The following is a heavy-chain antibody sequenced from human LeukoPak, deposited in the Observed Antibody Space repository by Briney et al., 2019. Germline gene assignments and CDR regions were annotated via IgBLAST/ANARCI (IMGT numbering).Heavy chain of an antibody. V-gene: IGHV3-53*01. Sequence: GGSLRLSCAASGFTVSNNYMSWVRQAPGKGLEWVSVIYSGGSTYYADSVKGRFTISRDTSKNTLYLQMNSLRAEDTAVYYCARRRYNWNAIDYWGQGTLVTVSS. CDR1: GFTVSNNY. J-gene: IGHJ4*02. CDR2: IYSGGST. CDR3: ARRRYNWNAIDY. D-gene: IGHD1-20*01.